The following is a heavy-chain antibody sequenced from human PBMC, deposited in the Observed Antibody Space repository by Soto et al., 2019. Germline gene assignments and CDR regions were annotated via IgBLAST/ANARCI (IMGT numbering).Heavy chain of an antibody. CDR2: TYYRSKWYN. D-gene: IGHD6-19*01. CDR3: ARAAGEGGGWIAVAEFDY. V-gene: IGHV6-1*01. CDR1: GDSVSSNSAA. Sequence: QVQLQQSGPGLVKPSQTLSLTCAISGDSVSSNSAAWNWIRQSPSRGLEWLGRTYYRSKWYNDYALSVKSRITINPDTSKNQSSLQLNSVTPEDTAVYYCARAAGEGGGWIAVAEFDYWGQGTLVTVSS. J-gene: IGHJ4*02.